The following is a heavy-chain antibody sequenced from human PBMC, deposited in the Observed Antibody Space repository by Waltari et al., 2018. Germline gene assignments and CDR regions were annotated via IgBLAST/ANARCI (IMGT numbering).Heavy chain of an antibody. D-gene: IGHD1-20*01. V-gene: IGHV3-7*01. J-gene: IGHJ4*02. CDR1: GFTFGYHW. Sequence: EVQLVESGGGLVQPGGSLRLSCAASGFTFGYHWMTWFRQDPGKGLEWVVNIKEDGGEKYYVDSVKGRFTISRDNAKNSLYLQMNSLRAEDTAVYYCARLYMAAFDYWDEGTLVTVSS. CDR3: ARLYMAAFDY. CDR2: IKEDGGEK.